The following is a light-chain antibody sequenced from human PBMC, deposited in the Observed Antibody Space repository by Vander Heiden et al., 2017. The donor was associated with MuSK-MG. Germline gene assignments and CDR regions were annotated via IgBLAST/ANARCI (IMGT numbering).Light chain of an antibody. CDR3: QQDDNLPFT. J-gene: IGKJ3*01. V-gene: IGKV1-33*01. CDR1: QDISNY. CDR2: DAS. Sequence: DIQMTQSPSSLSASVGDRVTITCQASQDISNYLNWYQQKGGKAPKLLIYDASNLETGVPSRFSGSGSGTDFTFTISSLQPEDLAIYYCQQDDNLPFTFGHGTKVDIK.